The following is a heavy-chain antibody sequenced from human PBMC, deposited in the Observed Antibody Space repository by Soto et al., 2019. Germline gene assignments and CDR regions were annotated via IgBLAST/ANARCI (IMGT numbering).Heavy chain of an antibody. CDR2: INSDGSST. Sequence: EVQLVESGGGLVQPGGSLRLSCAVSGFTFSSYWMHWVRQAPGKGLVWVSRINSDGSSTSYVDSVKGRFTISRDNAKTTLYLQMNSLRAEDTAVYYCAREGNHCSGGSSYDDAFDIWGQGTMVTVSS. CDR3: AREGNHCSGGSSYDDAFDI. V-gene: IGHV3-74*01. D-gene: IGHD2-15*01. J-gene: IGHJ3*02. CDR1: GFTFSSYW.